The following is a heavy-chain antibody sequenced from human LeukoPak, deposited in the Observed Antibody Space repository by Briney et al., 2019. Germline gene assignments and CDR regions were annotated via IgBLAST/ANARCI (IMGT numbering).Heavy chain of an antibody. J-gene: IGHJ4*02. CDR1: GYTFTGYY. D-gene: IGHD5-18*01. CDR2: INPNSGGT. CDR3: AMNQGIQAANDY. Sequence: ASVTVSCKASGYTFTGYYMHWVRQAAGQGLEWMGWINPNSGGTNYAQKFQGRVTMTRDTSISPAYMELSRLRSDDTAVYYCAMNQGIQAANDYWGQGTLVTVSS. V-gene: IGHV1-2*02.